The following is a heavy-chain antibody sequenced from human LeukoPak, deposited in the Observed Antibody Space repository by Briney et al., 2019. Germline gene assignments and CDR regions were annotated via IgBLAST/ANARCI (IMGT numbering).Heavy chain of an antibody. V-gene: IGHV3-21*01. CDR3: ARDSYDSSGYFGY. CDR2: ISSSSSYI. J-gene: IGHJ4*02. D-gene: IGHD3-22*01. CDR1: GFTFSSYS. Sequence: GGFLRLSCAASGFTFSSYSMNWVRQAPGKGLEWVSSISSSSSYIYYADSVKGRFTISRDNAKNSLYLQMNSLRAEDAAVYYCARDSYDSSGYFGYWGQGTLVTVSS.